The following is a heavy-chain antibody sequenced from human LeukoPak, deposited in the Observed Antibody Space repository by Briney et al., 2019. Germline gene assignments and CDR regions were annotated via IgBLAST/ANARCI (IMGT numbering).Heavy chain of an antibody. CDR3: ARAYSVTYYDILTGFWDY. V-gene: IGHV3-48*01. J-gene: IGHJ4*02. CDR2: ISSSSSTI. CDR1: GFTFSSYS. Sequence: GGSLRLSCAASGFTFSSYSMNWVRQAPGKGLEWVSYISSSSSTIYYADSVKGRFTISRDNAKNSLYLQMNSLRAEDTAVYYCARAYSVTYYDILTGFWDYWGQGTLVTVSS. D-gene: IGHD3-9*01.